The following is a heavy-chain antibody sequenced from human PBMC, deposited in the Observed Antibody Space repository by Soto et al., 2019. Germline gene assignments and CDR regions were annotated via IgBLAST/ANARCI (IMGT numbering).Heavy chain of an antibody. D-gene: IGHD3-10*01. V-gene: IGHV3-11*06. J-gene: IGHJ6*02. Sequence: GGSLRLSCVGSGFGFSAYYISWVRQAPGKGLEWIAHISGGNGFTNYAASVRGRFTISRDNAKMSLHLQMNSLRADDTAVYYCARDPHYYGSLTYTSRYYSEPMDVWGQGTSVTVSS. CDR2: ISGGNGFT. CDR3: ARDPHYYGSLTYTSRYYSEPMDV. CDR1: GFGFSAYY.